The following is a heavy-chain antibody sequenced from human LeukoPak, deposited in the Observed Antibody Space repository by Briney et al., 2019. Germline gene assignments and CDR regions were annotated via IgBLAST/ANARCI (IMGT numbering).Heavy chain of an antibody. CDR1: GGTFSSYA. CDR2: IIPIFGTA. Sequence: ASVKVSCKASGGTFSSYAISWVRQAPGKGLEWWGGIIPIFGTANYAQKFQGRVTITADESTSTAYMELSSLRSEDTAVYYCARYPLRYGSGSYYQHWGQGTLVTVSS. J-gene: IGHJ1*01. V-gene: IGHV1-69*13. D-gene: IGHD3-10*01. CDR3: ARYPLRYGSGSYYQH.